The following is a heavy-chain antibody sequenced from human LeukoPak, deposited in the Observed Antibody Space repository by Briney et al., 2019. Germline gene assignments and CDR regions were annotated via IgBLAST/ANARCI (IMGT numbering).Heavy chain of an antibody. CDR3: ARDGATTSFDI. CDR2: IYSGGST. Sequence: SGGSLRLSCAASGFTFSSYAMSWVRQAPGKGLEWVSVIYSGGSTYYADSVKGRFTISRDNSKNTLYLQMNSLRAEDTAVYYCARDGATTSFDIWGQGTMVTVSS. V-gene: IGHV3-53*01. J-gene: IGHJ3*02. D-gene: IGHD4-11*01. CDR1: GFTFSSYA.